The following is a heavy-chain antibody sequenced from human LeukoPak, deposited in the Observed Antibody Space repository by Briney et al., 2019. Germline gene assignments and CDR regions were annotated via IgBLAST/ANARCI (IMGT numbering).Heavy chain of an antibody. J-gene: IGHJ2*01. CDR2: IGGSGGST. D-gene: IGHD3-10*01. CDR3: AKADSRPYGSGSYWYFDL. V-gene: IGHV3-23*01. CDR1: GFTFSSFA. Sequence: GGSLRLSCAASGFTFSSFAMSWVRQAPGRGLEWVSAIGGSGGSTFYADSVKGRFTISRDNSKNTVYLQMNSLRAEDTAVYYCAKADSRPYGSGSYWYFDLWGRGTLVTVSS.